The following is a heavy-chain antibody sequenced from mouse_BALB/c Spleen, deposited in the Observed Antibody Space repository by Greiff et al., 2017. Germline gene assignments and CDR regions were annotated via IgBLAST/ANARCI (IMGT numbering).Heavy chain of an antibody. Sequence: QVQLKQPGAELVKPGASVKLSCKASGYTFTSYWMHWVKQRPGQGLEWIGEIDPSDSYTNYNQKFKGKATLTVDKSSSTAYMQLSSLTSEDSAVYYCARGGNYEGDAMDYWGQGTSVTVSS. CDR2: IDPSDSYT. D-gene: IGHD2-1*01. CDR3: ARGGNYEGDAMDY. V-gene: IGHV1-69*02. CDR1: GYTFTSYW. J-gene: IGHJ4*01.